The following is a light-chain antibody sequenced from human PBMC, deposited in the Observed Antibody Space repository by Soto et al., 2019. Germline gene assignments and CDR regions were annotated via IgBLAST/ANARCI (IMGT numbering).Light chain of an antibody. CDR1: SSDVGNYDL. CDR3: CSYAGSRTLV. J-gene: IGLJ2*01. CDR2: EGT. V-gene: IGLV2-23*01. Sequence: QSVLTQPASVSGSPGQSITISCTGTSSDVGNYDLVSWYQQHPGKAPKLMIYEGTKRPSGVSNRFSGSKSGNTASLTISGLQAEDEADYHCCSYAGSRTLVFGGGTKFTVL.